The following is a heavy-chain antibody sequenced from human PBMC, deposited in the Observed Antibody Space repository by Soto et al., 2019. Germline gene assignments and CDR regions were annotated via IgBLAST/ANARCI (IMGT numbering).Heavy chain of an antibody. J-gene: IGHJ6*02. Sequence: PSETLSLTCTVSGGSISSSSYYWGWIRQPPGKGLEWIGSIYYSGSTYYNPSLKSRVTISVDTSKNQFSLKLSSVTAADTAVYYCAAETRYYYYGMDVWGQGTTVTVSS. D-gene: IGHD2-2*01. CDR1: GGSISSSSYY. CDR3: AAETRYYYYGMDV. CDR2: IYYSGST. V-gene: IGHV4-39*01.